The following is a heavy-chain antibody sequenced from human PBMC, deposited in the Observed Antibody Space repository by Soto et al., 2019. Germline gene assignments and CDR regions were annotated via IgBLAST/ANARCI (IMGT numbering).Heavy chain of an antibody. V-gene: IGHV1-69*06. J-gene: IGHJ6*02. CDR2: ISPIFGTA. CDR1: EGTSKPCP. D-gene: IGHD1-1*01. Sequence: SCGAWEGTSKPCPGGGVQHAAEQVLEWMGGISPIFGTANYAQKFQGRVTITADKSTSTAYMELSSLRSEDTAVYYCARGGRERISYYYYGMDVWGQGTTVTVAS. CDR3: ARGGRERISYYYYGMDV.